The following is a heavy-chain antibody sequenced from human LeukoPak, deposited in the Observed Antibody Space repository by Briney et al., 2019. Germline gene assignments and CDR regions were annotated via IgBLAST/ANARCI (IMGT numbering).Heavy chain of an antibody. CDR3: ARQIYYDRSGYFYFN. Sequence: SETLSLTCTVSGGSISSSGYYWGWIRQPPGKGLECIGIVSYSGSTYYNPSLKSRVTMSVDTSKNHFSLKLSSVTAADTAVYYCARQIYYDRSGYFYFNWGQGTLVTVSS. D-gene: IGHD3-22*01. CDR2: VSYSGST. CDR1: GGSISSSGYY. J-gene: IGHJ4*02. V-gene: IGHV4-39*01.